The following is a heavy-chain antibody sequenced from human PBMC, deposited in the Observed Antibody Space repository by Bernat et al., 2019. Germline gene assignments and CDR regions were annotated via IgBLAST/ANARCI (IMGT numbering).Heavy chain of an antibody. CDR2: IYSGGST. D-gene: IGHD6-13*01. Sequence: EVQLVESGGGLVQPGGSLRLSCAASGFTVSSNYMSWVRQAPGKGLEWVSVIYSGGSTYYAESVKGRLTISRDNSKNTLYLQMNSLRAEDTAVYYCARDGAAADSTIPWAYWGQGTLVTVSS. CDR1: GFTVSSNY. CDR3: ARDGAAADSTIPWAY. J-gene: IGHJ4*02. V-gene: IGHV3-66*01.